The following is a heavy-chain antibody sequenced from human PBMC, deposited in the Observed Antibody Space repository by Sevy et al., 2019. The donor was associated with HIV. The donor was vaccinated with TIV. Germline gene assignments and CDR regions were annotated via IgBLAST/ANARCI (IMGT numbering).Heavy chain of an antibody. CDR3: AREDNYGSLYYFDY. Sequence: GGSLRLSCAASGFTFSNYFINWVRQAPGKGLEWVSSISSGSSYIFYANSVKGRFTISRDNAKNSLYLHMTSLRAEDTAVYYCAREDNYGSLYYFDYWGPGTLVTVSS. J-gene: IGHJ4*02. V-gene: IGHV3-21*01. CDR2: ISSGSSYI. D-gene: IGHD3-10*01. CDR1: GFTFSNYF.